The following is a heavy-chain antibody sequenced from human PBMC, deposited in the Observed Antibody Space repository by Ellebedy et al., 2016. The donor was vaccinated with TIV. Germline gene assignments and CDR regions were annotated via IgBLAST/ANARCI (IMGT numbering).Heavy chain of an antibody. CDR1: GFTFSTAS. Sequence: GGSLRLSXADSGFTFSTASLNWVRQAPGKGLEWISAISSDGTAIYYADSLKGRFTISRDNAKNSVYLQMISLRVEDTAMYYCARDVDYFSGSWGYFDYWGQGTLVTVSS. CDR3: ARDVDYFSGSWGYFDY. CDR2: ISSDGTAI. J-gene: IGHJ4*02. D-gene: IGHD3-10*01. V-gene: IGHV3-21*01.